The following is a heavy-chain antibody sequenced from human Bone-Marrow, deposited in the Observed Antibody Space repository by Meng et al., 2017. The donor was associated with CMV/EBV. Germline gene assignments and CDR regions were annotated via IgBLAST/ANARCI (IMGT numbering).Heavy chain of an antibody. V-gene: IGHV3-15*05. CDR2: IKSKTDGGTT. CDR3: ARLPYDFRSAEFYAMDV. Sequence: GGSLRLSCVASGFSSSHAWMSWVRQAPGKGLEWVGRIKSKTDGGTTDDAAPVKGRFTISRDNSKNTVYLQMHSLKTEDTAVYYCARLPYDFRSAEFYAMDVWGQGTTVTVSS. D-gene: IGHD3-3*01. J-gene: IGHJ6*02. CDR1: GFSSSHAW.